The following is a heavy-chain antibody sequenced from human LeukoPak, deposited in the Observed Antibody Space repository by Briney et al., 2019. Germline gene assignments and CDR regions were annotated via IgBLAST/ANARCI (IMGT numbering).Heavy chain of an antibody. Sequence: GGSLRLSCEGSGFTFTNSILSWVRQAPGKGLEWLSTFSGNDGYTYYADSVKGRFTISRDNSKNTVYLQMNSLRAEDTANYYCAKRSTGYYFDSWGQGTLVTVSS. CDR1: GFTFTNSI. J-gene: IGHJ4*02. V-gene: IGHV3-23*01. CDR2: FSGNDGYT. CDR3: AKRSTGYYFDS. D-gene: IGHD2-2*01.